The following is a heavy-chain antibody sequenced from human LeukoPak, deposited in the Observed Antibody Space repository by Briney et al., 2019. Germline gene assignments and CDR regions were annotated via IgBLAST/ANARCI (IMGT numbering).Heavy chain of an antibody. Sequence: GASVKVSCKTSGYTFTDYGMHWVRQAPGQRLEWMAWMNAGNGDAKYSQKFQGRVIITRDTSASTAYMELSSLRSEDTGVYYCARVGREAYWGQGTLVTVSS. CDR1: GYTFTDYG. CDR2: MNAGNGDA. CDR3: ARVGREAY. V-gene: IGHV1-3*01. D-gene: IGHD3-10*01. J-gene: IGHJ4*02.